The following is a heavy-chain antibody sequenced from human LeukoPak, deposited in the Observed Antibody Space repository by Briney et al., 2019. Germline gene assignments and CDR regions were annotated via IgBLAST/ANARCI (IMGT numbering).Heavy chain of an antibody. CDR3: ARDRGMVRGVQGY. CDR1: EFSVGSNY. Sequence: GGSLRLSCAASEFSVGSNYMTWVRQAPGKGLEWVSLIYSGGSTYYADSVKGRFTISRDNSKNTLYLQMNSLRAEDTAVYYCARDRGMVRGVQGYWGQGTLVTVSS. J-gene: IGHJ4*02. D-gene: IGHD3-10*01. CDR2: IYSGGST. V-gene: IGHV3-66*01.